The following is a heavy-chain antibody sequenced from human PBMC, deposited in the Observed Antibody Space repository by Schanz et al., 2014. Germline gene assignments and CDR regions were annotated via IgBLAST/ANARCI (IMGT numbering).Heavy chain of an antibody. CDR2: VYTSGST. V-gene: IGHV4-4*07. Sequence: QVQLQESGPGLVKSSETLSLTCTVSGGSISSFYWGWIRQPAGKGLEWIGRVYTSGSTNYNPSRKSRVTMSLDTSKNQFSLKLSSVTAADTAVYFCARHGPLAGIPLDYWGRGTLVTVSS. J-gene: IGHJ4*02. D-gene: IGHD6-19*01. CDR1: GGSISSFY. CDR3: ARHGPLAGIPLDY.